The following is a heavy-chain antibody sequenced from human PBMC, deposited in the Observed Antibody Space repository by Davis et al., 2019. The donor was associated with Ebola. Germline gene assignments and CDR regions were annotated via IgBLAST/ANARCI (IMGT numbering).Heavy chain of an antibody. CDR2: ISGSGGST. D-gene: IGHD2-15*01. V-gene: IGHV3-23*01. J-gene: IGHJ4*02. CDR3: NTGISPPDSLYYFES. Sequence: GESLKISCAASGVTFSSYDMYWVRQAPGKGLEWVSAISGSGGSTYYADSVKGRFTISRDNSKNTAYLQMNSLKTEDTAVYYCNTGISPPDSLYYFESWGQGTLVTVSS. CDR1: GVTFSSYD.